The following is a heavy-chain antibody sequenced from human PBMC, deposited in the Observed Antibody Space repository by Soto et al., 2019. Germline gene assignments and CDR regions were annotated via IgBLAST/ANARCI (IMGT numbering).Heavy chain of an antibody. CDR3: ARDSDRDGYNYLHWYFDL. CDR1: GFTFSSYA. CDR2: ISYDGSNK. J-gene: IGHJ2*01. V-gene: IGHV3-30-3*01. Sequence: QVQLVESGGGVDQPGRSLRLSCAASGFTFSSYAMHWVRQAPGKGLEWVAVISYDGSNKYYADSVKGRFTISRDNSKNTLYLQMNSLRAEDTAVYYCARDSDRDGYNYLHWYFDLWGRGTLVTVSS. D-gene: IGHD5-12*01.